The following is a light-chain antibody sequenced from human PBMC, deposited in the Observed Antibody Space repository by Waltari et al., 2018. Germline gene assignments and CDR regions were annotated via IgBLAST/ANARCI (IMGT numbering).Light chain of an antibody. Sequence: DIVMTQSPRSLPVTPGEPASISCRSSQSLQNHIGDNYLDWYLQKPGQSPQLLIYLGSNRASGVPDRFSGSGSGTDFTLKISRVEAEDVGVYYWMQVLQPPLTLGGGTNVEIK. CDR2: LGS. V-gene: IGKV2-28*01. CDR3: MQVLQPPLT. J-gene: IGKJ4*01. CDR1: QSLQNHIGDNY.